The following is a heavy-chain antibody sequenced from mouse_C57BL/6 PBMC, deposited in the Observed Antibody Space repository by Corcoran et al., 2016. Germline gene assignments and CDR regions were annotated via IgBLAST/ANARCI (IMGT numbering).Heavy chain of an antibody. Sequence: QIQLVQSGPELKKPGETVKISCKASGYTFTTYGMSWVKQAPGKGLKWMGWINTYSGVPTYADDFKGRFAFSLETSASTAYLQINNLKNEDTATYFYAREPYAMDYWGQGTSVTVSS. J-gene: IGHJ4*01. CDR2: INTYSGVP. CDR3: AREPYAMDY. CDR1: GYTFTTYG. V-gene: IGHV9-3*01.